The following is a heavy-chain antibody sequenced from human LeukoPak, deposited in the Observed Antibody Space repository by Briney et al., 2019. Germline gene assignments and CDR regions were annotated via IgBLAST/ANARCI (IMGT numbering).Heavy chain of an antibody. Sequence: SETLSLTCTVSGGSISSGGYYWSWIRQHPGKGLEWIGYIYCSGSTYYNPSLKSRVTISVDTSKNQFSLKLSSVTAADTAVYYCARDLRDGHYYDSSGSWFDPWGQGTLVTVSS. CDR2: IYCSGST. CDR3: ARDLRDGHYYDSSGSWFDP. D-gene: IGHD3-22*01. V-gene: IGHV4-31*03. CDR1: GGSISSGGYY. J-gene: IGHJ5*02.